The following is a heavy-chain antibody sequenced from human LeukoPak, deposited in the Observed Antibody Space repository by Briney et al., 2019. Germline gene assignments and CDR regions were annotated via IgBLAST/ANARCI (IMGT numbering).Heavy chain of an antibody. D-gene: IGHD2-2*01. CDR3: ARESKGYCSYPSCFLDY. CDR2: ISSSGTTI. J-gene: IGHJ4*02. CDR1: GFTFSDYY. Sequence: GVSLRLYCAASGFTFSDYYMNWHRTAQGKGLEGVSYISSSGTTIYYADSVKGRFTIYRDNAKNSLYLQMNSLRAEDTAVYYCARESKGYCSYPSCFLDYWGQGTLVTVSS. V-gene: IGHV3-11*01.